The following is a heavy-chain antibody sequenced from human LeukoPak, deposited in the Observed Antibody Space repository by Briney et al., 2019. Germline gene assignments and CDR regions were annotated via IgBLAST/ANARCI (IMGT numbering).Heavy chain of an antibody. CDR1: GYTFTSYG. Sequence: ASVKVSCKASGYTFTSYGISWVRQAPGQGLEWMGWISAYNGNTNYAQRLQGRVTMTTDTSTSTAYMELRGLRSDDTAVYYCARGSRTTVTTIRYFDLWGRGTLVTVSS. CDR3: ARGSRTTVTTIRYFDL. V-gene: IGHV1-18*01. J-gene: IGHJ2*01. CDR2: ISAYNGNT. D-gene: IGHD4-17*01.